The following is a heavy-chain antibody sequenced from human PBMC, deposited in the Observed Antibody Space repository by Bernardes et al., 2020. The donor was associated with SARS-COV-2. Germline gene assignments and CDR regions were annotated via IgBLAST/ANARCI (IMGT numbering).Heavy chain of an antibody. CDR3: ARSLTYCTTTACSNWFDP. CDR2: ISDSGST. Sequence: SETLSLTCTVSGASISSYYWSWIRQPPGKGLEWIGYISDSGSTNYDPSLKSRVTISVDTSKNHFSLRLSSVTAADTAVYYCARSLTYCTTTACSNWFDPWGQGTLVTVSA. CDR1: GASISSYY. V-gene: IGHV4-4*09. J-gene: IGHJ5*02. D-gene: IGHD2-2*01.